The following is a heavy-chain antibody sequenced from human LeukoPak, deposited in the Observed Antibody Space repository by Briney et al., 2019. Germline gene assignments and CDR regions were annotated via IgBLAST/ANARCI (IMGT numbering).Heavy chain of an antibody. J-gene: IGHJ4*02. V-gene: IGHV3-64*01. CDR3: ARVAGHIAAAYFDY. D-gene: IGHD6-13*01. Sequence: GGSLRLSCAASGFTFSSYAMHWVRQAPGKGLEYVSAISSNGGSTYYANSVKGRFTISRDNSKNTLYLQMGSLRAEDMAVYYCARVAGHIAAAYFDYWGQGTLVTVSS. CDR2: ISSNGGST. CDR1: GFTFSSYA.